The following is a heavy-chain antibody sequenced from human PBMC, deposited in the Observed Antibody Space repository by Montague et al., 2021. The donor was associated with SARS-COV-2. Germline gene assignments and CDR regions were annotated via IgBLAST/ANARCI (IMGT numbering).Heavy chain of an antibody. D-gene: IGHD3-3*01. J-gene: IGHJ3*02. CDR2: IYYSGST. CDR1: GGSISSYY. V-gene: IGHV4-59*01. CDR3: ARVPRNCDFWSGFYDAFDI. Sequence: SETLSLTCTVSGGSISSYYWSWIRQPPGKGLEWIGYIYYSGSTNYNPSLKSRVAISVDTSKNQFSLKLSSVTAADTAVYYCARVPRNCDFWSGFYDAFDIWGQGTMVTVSS.